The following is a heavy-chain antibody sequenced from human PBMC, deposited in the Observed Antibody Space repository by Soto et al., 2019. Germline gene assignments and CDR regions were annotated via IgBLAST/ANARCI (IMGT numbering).Heavy chain of an antibody. V-gene: IGHV1-69*02. D-gene: IGHD5-12*01. CDR3: ATGGGGYDQDAFDI. CDR1: VGTFSSYT. Sequence: QVQLVQSGAEVKKPGSSEKVSCKGSVGTFSSYTISWVRQAPGRGLEWMGRIIPILGIANYAQKFQGRVTITADKSTSTAYMELSSLRSEDTAVYYCATGGGGYDQDAFDIWGQGTMVTVSS. J-gene: IGHJ3*02. CDR2: IIPILGIA.